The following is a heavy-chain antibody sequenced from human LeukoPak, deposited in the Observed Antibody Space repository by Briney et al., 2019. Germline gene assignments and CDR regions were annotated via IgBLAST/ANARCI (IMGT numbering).Heavy chain of an antibody. CDR1: GHTFTGYY. CDR3: ARAGRWELPQSPAPYYYYYYMDV. D-gene: IGHD1-26*01. J-gene: IGHJ6*03. Sequence: GASVKVSCKASGHTFTGYYMHWVRQAPGQGLEWMGWISAYNGNTNYAQKFQGRVTMTRDTSTSTVYMELSSLRSEDTAVYYCARAGRWELPQSPAPYYYYYYMDVWGQGTLVTVSS. CDR2: ISAYNGNT. V-gene: IGHV1-2*02.